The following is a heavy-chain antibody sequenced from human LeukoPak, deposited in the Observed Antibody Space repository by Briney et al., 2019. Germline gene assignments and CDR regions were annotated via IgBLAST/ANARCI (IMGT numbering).Heavy chain of an antibody. Sequence: SETLSLTCTVSGGSFSTYYWSWIRQPAGKGLEWIGRIYYSGSTYYNPSLKSRVTISVDTSKNQFSLKLSSVTAADTAVYYCARDSAQVLWSSLDYWGQGTLVTVSS. CDR2: IYYSGST. V-gene: IGHV4-4*07. CDR3: ARDSAQVLWSSLDY. J-gene: IGHJ4*02. D-gene: IGHD3-10*01. CDR1: GGSFSTYY.